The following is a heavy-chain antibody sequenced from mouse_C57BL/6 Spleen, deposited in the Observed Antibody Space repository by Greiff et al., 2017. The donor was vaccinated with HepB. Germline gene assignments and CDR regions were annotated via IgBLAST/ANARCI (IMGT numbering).Heavy chain of an antibody. CDR2: INYDGSST. CDR1: GFTFSDYY. D-gene: IGHD1-1*01. J-gene: IGHJ3*01. V-gene: IGHV5-16*01. Sequence: EVKLVESEGGLVQPGSSMKLSCTASGFTFSDYYMAWVRQVPEKGLEWVANINYDGSSTYYLDSLKSRFIISRDNAKNILYLQMSSLKSEDTATYYCARDRYYYGSEDGFAYWGQGTLVTVSA. CDR3: ARDRYYYGSEDGFAY.